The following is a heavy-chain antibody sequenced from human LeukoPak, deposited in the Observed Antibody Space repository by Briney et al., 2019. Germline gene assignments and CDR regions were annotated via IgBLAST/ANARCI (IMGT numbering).Heavy chain of an antibody. D-gene: IGHD3-10*01. CDR3: ANDQRAWFGEPGFDY. CDR2: ISESGGRT. V-gene: IGHV3-23*01. J-gene: IGHJ4*02. Sequence: GGSLRLSCAASGLTFSSYAMSWVRQAPGKGLEWVSAISESGGRTHYADSVKGRFTISRDNSKNTLYLQMNSLRAEDTAVYYCANDQRAWFGEPGFDYWGQGTLVTVSS. CDR1: GLTFSSYA.